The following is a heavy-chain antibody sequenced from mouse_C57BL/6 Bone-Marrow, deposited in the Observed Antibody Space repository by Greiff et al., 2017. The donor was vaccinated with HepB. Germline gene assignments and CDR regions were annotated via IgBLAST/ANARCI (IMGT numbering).Heavy chain of an antibody. V-gene: IGHV5-2*01. CDR1: EYEFPSHD. Sequence: EVMLVESGGGLVQPGESLKLSCESNEYEFPSHDMSWVRKTPEKRLELVAAINSDGGSTYYPDTMERRFIISRDNTKKTLYLQMSSLRSEDTALYYCARQRKIYYGYDGGFAFWGQGTLVTVSA. CDR3: ARQRKIYYGYDGGFAF. J-gene: IGHJ3*01. CDR2: INSDGGST. D-gene: IGHD2-2*01.